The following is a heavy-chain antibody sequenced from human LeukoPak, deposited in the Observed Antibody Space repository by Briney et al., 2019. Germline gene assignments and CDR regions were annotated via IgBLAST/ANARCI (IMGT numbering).Heavy chain of an antibody. J-gene: IGHJ4*02. CDR2: ISYDGSNK. CDR3: AKDRSGYGVFDY. Sequence: GRSLRLSCAASGFTFSSYGMHWVRQAPGKGLEWVAVISYDGSNKYYADSVKGRFTISRDNSKNTLYLQMNGLRAEDTAVYYCAKDRSGYGVFDYWGQGTLVTVSS. V-gene: IGHV3-30*18. D-gene: IGHD5-12*01. CDR1: GFTFSSYG.